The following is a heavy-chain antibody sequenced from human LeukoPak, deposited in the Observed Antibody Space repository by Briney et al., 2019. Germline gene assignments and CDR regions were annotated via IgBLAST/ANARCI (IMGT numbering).Heavy chain of an antibody. D-gene: IGHD6-19*01. Sequence: PSETLSLTCTVSGGSISSYYWSWIRQPPGKGLEWIWYIDYSGSTNYNPSLKSRVTISVDASKNQLSLKLSSVTAADTAVYYCARVSSLVGWRIAVASPAAFDIWGQGTMVTVSS. J-gene: IGHJ3*02. V-gene: IGHV4-59*12. CDR3: ARVSSLVGWRIAVASPAAFDI. CDR2: IDYSGST. CDR1: GGSISSYY.